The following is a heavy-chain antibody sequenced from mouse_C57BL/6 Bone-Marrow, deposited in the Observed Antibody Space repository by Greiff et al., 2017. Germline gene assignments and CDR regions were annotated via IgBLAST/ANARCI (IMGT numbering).Heavy chain of an antibody. CDR1: GYTFTSYW. Sequence: QVQLQQPGAELVRPGTSVKLSCKASGYTFTSYWMHWVKQRPGQGLEWIGVIDPSDSYTNYNQKFKGKATLTVDTSSSTAYMQLSSLTSEDSAVYDCARPHYYGSSYWDFGVGGTGSTVTVSS. V-gene: IGHV1-59*01. CDR3: ARPHYYGSSYWDFGV. J-gene: IGHJ1*03. D-gene: IGHD1-1*01. CDR2: IDPSDSYT.